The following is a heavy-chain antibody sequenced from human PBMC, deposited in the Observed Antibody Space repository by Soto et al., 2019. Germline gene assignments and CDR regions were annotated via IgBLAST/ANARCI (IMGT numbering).Heavy chain of an antibody. D-gene: IGHD5-18*01. J-gene: IGHJ4*02. Sequence: QVQLQESGPGLVKPSGTLSLSCAVSGDSIISDNWWTWVRQTPGKGLEWIGHIYHSGETNYNPSLQYRVSMSVDTSKNLFSLKLTSVAAADTAVYYCVRGNTSMVTPLLDYWGQGSQVTVSA. V-gene: IGHV4-4*02. CDR3: VRGNTSMVTPLLDY. CDR1: GDSIISDNW. CDR2: IYHSGET.